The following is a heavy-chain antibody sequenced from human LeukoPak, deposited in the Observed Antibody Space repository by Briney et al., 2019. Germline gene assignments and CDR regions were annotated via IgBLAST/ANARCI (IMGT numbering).Heavy chain of an antibody. J-gene: IGHJ5*02. D-gene: IGHD3-3*01. V-gene: IGHV4-34*01. CDR2: INHSGST. CDR3: ARSQTYYDFWSGYNNWFDP. CDR1: GGSFSGYY. Sequence: SETLSLTCAVSGGSFSGYYWSWIRQPPGKGLEWIGEINHSGSTNYNPSLKSRFTISVDTSKNQFSMQLSSVTAEDTAVYYCARSQTYYDFWSGYNNWFDPWGQGTLVTVSS.